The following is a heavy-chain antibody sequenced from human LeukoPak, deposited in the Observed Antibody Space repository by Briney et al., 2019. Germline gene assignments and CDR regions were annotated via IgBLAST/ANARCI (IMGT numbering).Heavy chain of an antibody. CDR1: GFTVTTNS. V-gene: IGHV3-53*01. CDR3: ATSQGPGNHWFDP. Sequence: GGSLGLSCAASGFTVTTNSMNWVRQAPGKGLEWVSVISTGDEIHYAESGKGRFTISRDSSSNTLSLHMNSLRVEDTAIYYCATSQGPGNHWFDPWGQGTLVTVSS. J-gene: IGHJ5*02. CDR2: ISTGDEI.